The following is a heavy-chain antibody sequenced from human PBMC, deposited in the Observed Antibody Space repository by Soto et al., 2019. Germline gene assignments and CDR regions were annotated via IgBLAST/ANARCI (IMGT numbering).Heavy chain of an antibody. CDR3: AIDQPQYYYDSSGYFDY. V-gene: IGHV1-18*01. J-gene: IGHJ4*02. D-gene: IGHD3-22*01. CDR1: GYTFTSYG. CDR2: ISAYNGNT. Sequence: QVQLVQSGAEVKKPGASVKVSCKASGYTFTSYGISWVRQAPGQGLEWMGWISAYNGNTNYAQKLQDRVTMTTDTSTSTAYMELRSLRSDDTAVYYCAIDQPQYYYDSSGYFDYWGQGTLVTVSS.